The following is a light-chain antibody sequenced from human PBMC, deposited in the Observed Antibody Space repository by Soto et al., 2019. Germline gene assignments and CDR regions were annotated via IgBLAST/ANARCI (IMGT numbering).Light chain of an antibody. J-gene: IGKJ2*01. CDR2: ATS. V-gene: IGKV1-9*01. CDR3: QQLSSYPRT. Sequence: DIPLTQSPSFLSASVGDRVTITCLASQGISSFLAWYQQKPGKAPKLLIYATSTLQSGVPSRFSGSGSGTEFTLTISSLQPEDFATYYCQQLSSYPRTFGQGTKLEIK. CDR1: QGISSF.